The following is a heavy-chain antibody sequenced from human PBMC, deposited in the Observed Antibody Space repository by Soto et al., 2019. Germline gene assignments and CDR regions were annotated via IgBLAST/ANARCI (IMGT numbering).Heavy chain of an antibody. V-gene: IGHV1-18*01. J-gene: IGHJ4*02. CDR3: ARGTYLDY. D-gene: IGHD1-1*01. CDR2: ISAYNDHT. Sequence: QVQLVQSGTEVKKPGASVKVSCKASGYIMTTYGVSWVRQAPGQGLEWVGWISAYNDHTNYAQKFQGRVTMTTDTSTSTAYMELRSLRSDDTAVYYCARGTYLDYWGQGTLVTVSS. CDR1: GYIMTTYG.